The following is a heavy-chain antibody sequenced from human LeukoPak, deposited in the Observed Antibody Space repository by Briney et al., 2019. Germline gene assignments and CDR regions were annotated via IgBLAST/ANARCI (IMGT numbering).Heavy chain of an antibody. CDR3: ARSAASAEHYFDY. V-gene: IGHV3-21*01. Sequence: GGSLRLSCSASGFTFSSYTMNWVRQAPGKGLEWVSSISSRSTYIYHADSVKGRFTISRDNAKNSLYLQMNSLRAEDTTVYYCARSAASAEHYFDYWGQGTLVTVSS. D-gene: IGHD2-2*01. CDR1: GFTFSSYT. J-gene: IGHJ4*02. CDR2: ISSRSTYI.